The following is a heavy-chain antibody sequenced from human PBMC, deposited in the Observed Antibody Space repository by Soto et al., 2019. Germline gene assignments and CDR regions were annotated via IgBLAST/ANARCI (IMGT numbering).Heavy chain of an antibody. CDR3: ARDLKDYVWGSYRRYYYGMEV. D-gene: IGHD3-16*02. Sequence: EVQLVESGGGLIQPGGSLRLSCAASGFTVSSNYMSWVRQAPGKGLEWVSVIYSGGSTYYADSVKGRFTISRDNSKNTLYLQMNSLRAEDTAVYYCARDLKDYVWGSYRRYYYGMEVWGQGTTVTVSS. CDR2: IYSGGST. V-gene: IGHV3-53*01. J-gene: IGHJ6*02. CDR1: GFTVSSNY.